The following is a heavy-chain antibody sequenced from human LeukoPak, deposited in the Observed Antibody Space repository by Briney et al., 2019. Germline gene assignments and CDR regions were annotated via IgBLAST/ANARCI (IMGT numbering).Heavy chain of an antibody. CDR1: GGSLNGHY. CDR2: GSDIGGT. D-gene: IGHD3-3*01. Sequence: SETLSLTCAVYGGSLNGHYWSWIRQSPGKGLEWIGEGSDIGGTKFNPSLKSRVSISADTSKNQFSLKLTSMTAADTAVYYCAKNGQSGFSFDPWGQGTLVTVS. V-gene: IGHV4-34*01. J-gene: IGHJ5*02. CDR3: AKNGQSGFSFDP.